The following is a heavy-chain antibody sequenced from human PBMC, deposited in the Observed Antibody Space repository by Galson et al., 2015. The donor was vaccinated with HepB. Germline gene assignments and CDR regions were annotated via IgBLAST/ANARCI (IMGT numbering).Heavy chain of an antibody. CDR3: ARKEFVAYWYFDL. CDR1: GGSISSSNW. D-gene: IGHD5-12*01. V-gene: IGHV4-4*02. Sequence: SETLSLTCAVSGGSISSSNWWSWVRQPPGKGLEWIGEIYHSGSTNYNPSLKSRVTISVDKSKNQFSLKLSSVTAADTAVYYCARKEFVAYWYFDLWGRGTLVTVSS. CDR2: IYHSGST. J-gene: IGHJ2*01.